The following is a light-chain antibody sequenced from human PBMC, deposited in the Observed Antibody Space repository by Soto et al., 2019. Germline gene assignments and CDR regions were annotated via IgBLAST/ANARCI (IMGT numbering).Light chain of an antibody. J-gene: IGLJ1*01. CDR1: SSDVGGYNS. V-gene: IGLV2-14*01. CDR3: SSHTNTLAYV. Sequence: QSALTQPASVSGSPGQSITISCTGTSSDVGGYNSVSWYQHHPGQAPKLMIYEVTHRPSGVSNRFSGSKFGNTASLTISGLQADDEADYYCSSHTNTLAYVFGSGTKVTVL. CDR2: EVT.